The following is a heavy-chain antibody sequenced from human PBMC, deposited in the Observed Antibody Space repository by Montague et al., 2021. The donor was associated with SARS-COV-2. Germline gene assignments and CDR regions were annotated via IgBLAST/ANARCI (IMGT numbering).Heavy chain of an antibody. D-gene: IGHD6-13*01. CDR3: ATHRQHHNH. Sequence: SETLSLTCTVSGGSISGYYWTWIRQPPGKGLEWIGYIFYNGDTNYNPSLKSRVTISVDTSKNQFSLKLGSVTAADTAVYYCATHRQHHNHWGQGTMVAVSS. CDR2: IFYNGDT. J-gene: IGHJ5*02. V-gene: IGHV4-59*08. CDR1: GGSISGYY.